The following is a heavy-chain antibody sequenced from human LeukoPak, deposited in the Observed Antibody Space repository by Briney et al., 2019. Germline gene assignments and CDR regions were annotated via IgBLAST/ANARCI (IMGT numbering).Heavy chain of an antibody. Sequence: GGSLRLSCAASAFTFSSYAMHWVRQAPGKGLEWVSGISWNSGSIGYADSVKGRFTISRDNAKNSLYLQMNSLRAEDMALYYCAKDREGYFDYWGQGTLVTVSS. V-gene: IGHV3-9*03. CDR3: AKDREGYFDY. CDR1: AFTFSSYA. J-gene: IGHJ4*02. CDR2: ISWNSGSI.